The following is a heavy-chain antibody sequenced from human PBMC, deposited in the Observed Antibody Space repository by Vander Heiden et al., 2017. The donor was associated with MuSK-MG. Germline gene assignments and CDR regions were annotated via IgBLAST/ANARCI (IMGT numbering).Heavy chain of an antibody. CDR3: ATDHNYYSSGH. J-gene: IGHJ4*02. CDR1: GFTFRSYA. D-gene: IGHD3-10*01. Sequence: EVQLLESGGGLVQPGGSLRLSCAASGFTFRSYAMSWVRQAPGKGLGWVSSISGGGGSTYYADSVKGRFTISRDNSKNTLYLQMNSLRAEDTAVYYCATDHNYYSSGHWCQGTLVTVSS. V-gene: IGHV3-23*01. CDR2: ISGGGGST.